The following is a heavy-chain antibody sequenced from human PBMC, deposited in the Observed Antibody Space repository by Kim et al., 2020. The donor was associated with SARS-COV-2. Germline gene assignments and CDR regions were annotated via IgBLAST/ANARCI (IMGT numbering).Heavy chain of an antibody. D-gene: IGHD6-13*01. Sequence: GGSLRLSCAASGFTVSSNYMSWVRQAPGKGLEWVSVIYSGGSTYYADSVKGRFTISRDNSKNTLYLQMNSPRAEDTAVYYCARDIRSIAAAGGGGDYWGQGTLVTVSS. CDR2: IYSGGST. CDR1: GFTVSSNY. CDR3: ARDIRSIAAAGGGGDY. V-gene: IGHV3-66*01. J-gene: IGHJ4*02.